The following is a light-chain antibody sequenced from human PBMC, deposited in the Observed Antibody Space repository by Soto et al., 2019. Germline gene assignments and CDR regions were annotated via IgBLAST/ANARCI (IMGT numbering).Light chain of an antibody. V-gene: IGKV4-1*01. CDR2: WAS. CDR1: LNIYFKSNNRNY. J-gene: IGKJ1*01. Sequence: DIVMTQSPDSLRVSLGERATISCTSSLNIYFKSNNRNYLAWYQQKTGQPPKLLVYWASTRESGVPDRFTGSGSGTYFTLTIDNVQPDDVAVYYCQQYVHWPPGTFGQGTKVDIK. CDR3: QQYVHWPPGT.